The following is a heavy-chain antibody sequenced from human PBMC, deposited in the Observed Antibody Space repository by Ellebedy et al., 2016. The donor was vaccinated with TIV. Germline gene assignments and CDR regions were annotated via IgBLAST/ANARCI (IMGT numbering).Heavy chain of an antibody. CDR1: GGSMGPYS. Sequence: SETLSLTXAVSGGSMGPYSWSWIRQPPGKGLEWIGFMSYSGGTKYNASLQSRVSMSVDTSKKEFSLRLTSVTAADTAVYYCARYWNYYYSTGTEESYWYFDLWGRGTLVTVSP. V-gene: IGHV4-59*01. J-gene: IGHJ2*01. CDR2: MSYSGGT. CDR3: ARYWNYYYSTGTEESYWYFDL. D-gene: IGHD3-22*01.